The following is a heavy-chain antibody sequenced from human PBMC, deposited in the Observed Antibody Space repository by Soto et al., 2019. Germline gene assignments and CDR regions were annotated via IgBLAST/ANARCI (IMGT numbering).Heavy chain of an antibody. CDR1: GVSISSYY. CDR3: ARHHDS. CDR2: IYYSGST. V-gene: IGHV4-59*08. J-gene: IGHJ4*02. Sequence: TSETLSLTCTVSGVSISSYYWSWIRQPPGKGLEWIGYIYYSGSTNYNPSLKSRVTISVDTSKNQFSLKLSSVTDADTAVYYCARHHDSWGQGTLVTVPS.